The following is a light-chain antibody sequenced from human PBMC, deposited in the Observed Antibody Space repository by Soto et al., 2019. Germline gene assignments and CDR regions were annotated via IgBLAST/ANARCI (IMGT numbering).Light chain of an antibody. CDR3: QSYDTSLSASAV. Sequence: QSVLTQPPSVSGAPGQRVTISCTGSSSNIGAGYYVNWYQQLPGTAPKLLIYGNSNRPSGVPDRFSASKSGTSASLAITGLQAEDEAYYYCQSYDTSLSASAVFGEGTKLTVL. J-gene: IGLJ2*01. CDR2: GNS. CDR1: SSNIGAGYY. V-gene: IGLV1-40*01.